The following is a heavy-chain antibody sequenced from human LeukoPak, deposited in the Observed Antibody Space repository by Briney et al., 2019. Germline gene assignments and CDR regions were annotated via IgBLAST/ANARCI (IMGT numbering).Heavy chain of an antibody. CDR1: GGTFSSYA. Sequence: SVKVSCKASGGTFSSYAISWVRQAPGQGLEWMGGIIPIFGTANYAEKFQGRVTITADESTSTAYMEPSSLRSEDTAVYYCARASRPLIAVAGEFDYWGQGTLVTVSS. V-gene: IGHV1-69*13. D-gene: IGHD6-19*01. CDR2: IIPIFGTA. J-gene: IGHJ4*02. CDR3: ARASRPLIAVAGEFDY.